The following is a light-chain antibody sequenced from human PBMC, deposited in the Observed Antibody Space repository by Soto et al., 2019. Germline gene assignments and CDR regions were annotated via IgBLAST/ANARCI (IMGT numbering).Light chain of an antibody. Sequence: QSVLTQSPSASGTPGQRVTISCSGSRSNIGTYTVNWYQQLPGTAPTLLIFRNHQRPSGVPDRFSGSKSGTSASLAISGPQCEDEADYYCAAWDDSLRAVVFGGGTKLTVL. CDR3: AAWDDSLRAVV. CDR1: RSNIGTYT. J-gene: IGLJ2*01. CDR2: RNH. V-gene: IGLV1-44*01.